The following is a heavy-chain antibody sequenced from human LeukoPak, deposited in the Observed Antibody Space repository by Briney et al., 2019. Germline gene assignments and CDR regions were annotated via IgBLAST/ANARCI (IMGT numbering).Heavy chain of an antibody. Sequence: ASVKVSCKASGYTFTSYYMHWVRQAPGQGLEWMGIINPSGGSTSYAQKFQGRVTMTRDTSTGTVYMELSSLRSEDTAVYYCARDDAHYDFFGYDRRGWFDPWGQGTLVIVSS. V-gene: IGHV1-46*01. CDR3: ARDDAHYDFFGYDRRGWFDP. CDR1: GYTFTSYY. CDR2: INPSGGST. D-gene: IGHD3-3*01. J-gene: IGHJ5*02.